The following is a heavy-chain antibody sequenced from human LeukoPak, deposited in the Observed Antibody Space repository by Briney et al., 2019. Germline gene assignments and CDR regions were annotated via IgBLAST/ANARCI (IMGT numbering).Heavy chain of an antibody. CDR3: ARVSSGWYDAFDI. D-gene: IGHD6-19*01. J-gene: IGHJ3*02. CDR1: GFTFSSSA. CDR2: IYHSGST. V-gene: IGHV4-4*02. Sequence: GSLRLSCAASGFTFSSSAMSWVRQPPGKGLEWIGEIYHSGSTNYNPSLKSRVTISVDKSKNQFSLKLSSVTAADTAVYYCARVSSGWYDAFDIWGQGTMVTVSS.